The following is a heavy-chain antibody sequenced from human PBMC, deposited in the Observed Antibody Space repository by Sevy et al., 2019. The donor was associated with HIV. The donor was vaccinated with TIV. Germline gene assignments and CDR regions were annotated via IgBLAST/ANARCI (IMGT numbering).Heavy chain of an antibody. CDR3: ARLRWDLVVVPGATPGCYFDS. J-gene: IGHJ4*02. V-gene: IGHV4-59*08. D-gene: IGHD2-2*02. CDR2: VSHSGNA. CDR1: GDSINTYY. Sequence: SETLSLTCTVSGDSINTYYWSWIRQPPGKGLEWIGYVSHSGNANYNPTLKSRVSMSVDTSTNQFSLKVKSVTAADTAVYYCARLRWDLVVVPGATPGCYFDSWGQGTLVTVSS.